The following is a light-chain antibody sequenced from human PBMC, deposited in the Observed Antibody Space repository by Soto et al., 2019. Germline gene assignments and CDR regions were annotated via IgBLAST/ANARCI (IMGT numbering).Light chain of an antibody. CDR1: SSDVGGYNS. J-gene: IGLJ1*01. CDR3: SSYTTSSTLLYV. Sequence: QSALTQPASVSGSPGQSITISCTGTSSDVGGYNSVSWYQQHPGKARKLMIYEVSNRPSGVSNRFSGSKSGNTASLTISGLQAEDEADYYCSSYTTSSTLLYVFGTGTKLTVL. CDR2: EVS. V-gene: IGLV2-14*01.